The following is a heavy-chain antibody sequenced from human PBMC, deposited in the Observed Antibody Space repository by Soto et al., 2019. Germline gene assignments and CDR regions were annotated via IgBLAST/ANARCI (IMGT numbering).Heavy chain of an antibody. Sequence: ASVKVSCKASGFTFSDYGFRWVRPAPGRGLEWMGWISAFNGETNYTQKSEGRVAMTTDAATTTAYMELRSLTVDDTAVYYCVSDQKWLLSVPLNVGYWGQGTVVTDS. CDR1: GFTFSDYG. D-gene: IGHD6-19*01. V-gene: IGHV1-18*01. CDR3: VSDQKWLLSVPLNVGY. CDR2: ISAFNGET. J-gene: IGHJ4*02.